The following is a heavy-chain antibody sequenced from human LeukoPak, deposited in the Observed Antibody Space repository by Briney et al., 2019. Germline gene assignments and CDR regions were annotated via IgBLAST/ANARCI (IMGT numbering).Heavy chain of an antibody. Sequence: GGSLRLSCAASGFTFSSFSMNWVRQAPGKGLEWVANIKQDGSEKYYVDSVKGRFTISRDNAKNSLFLQMNSLRAEDTAVYYCARGELVPNYWGQGTLVTVSS. V-gene: IGHV3-7*03. CDR2: IKQDGSEK. CDR1: GFTFSSFS. CDR3: ARGELVPNY. D-gene: IGHD6-6*01. J-gene: IGHJ4*02.